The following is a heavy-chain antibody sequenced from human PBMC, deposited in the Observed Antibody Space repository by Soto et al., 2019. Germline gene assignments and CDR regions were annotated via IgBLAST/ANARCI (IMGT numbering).Heavy chain of an antibody. J-gene: IGHJ6*02. Sequence: GESLKISCKGSGYSFTSYWIGWVRQMPGKGLEWMGIIYPGDSDTRYSPSFQGQVTISADKSISTAYLQWSSLKASDTAMYYCARGSGSYSDYYYYGTDVWGQGTTVTVSS. CDR3: ARGSGSYSDYYYYGTDV. V-gene: IGHV5-51*01. CDR1: GYSFTSYW. D-gene: IGHD1-26*01. CDR2: IYPGDSDT.